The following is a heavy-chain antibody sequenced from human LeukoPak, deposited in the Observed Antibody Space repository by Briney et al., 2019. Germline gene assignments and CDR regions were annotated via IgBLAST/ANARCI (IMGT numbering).Heavy chain of an antibody. CDR1: GFTFSNYG. CDR3: ANNFDY. CDR2: IWHDGSNK. Sequence: GGSLRLSCAVSGFTFSNYGMHWVRQAPGKGLEWVAVIWHDGSNKYYADSVKGRFTISRDNSKNTLYLQMNSLRAEDTAVYYCANNFDYWGQGTLVTVSS. J-gene: IGHJ4*02. V-gene: IGHV3-33*06.